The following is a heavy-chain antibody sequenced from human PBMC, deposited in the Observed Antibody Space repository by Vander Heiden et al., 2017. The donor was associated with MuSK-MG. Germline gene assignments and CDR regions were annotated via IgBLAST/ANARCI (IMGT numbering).Heavy chain of an antibody. V-gene: IGHV3-33*01. J-gene: IGHJ6*02. CDR3: ARPYYDTSGQYAPGYYNYGMDV. Sequence: QVQLVESGGGVVQPGRSLSLSCAASGFTFSSYGMHWVRQAPGKGLEWVAVIWFDGSNKHYGDSVKGRFTISRDNPKNTLYLQMNSLRAEDTAVYFCARPYYDTSGQYAPGYYNYGMDVWGHGTTVIVSS. CDR1: GFTFSSYG. D-gene: IGHD3-22*01. CDR2: IWFDGSNK.